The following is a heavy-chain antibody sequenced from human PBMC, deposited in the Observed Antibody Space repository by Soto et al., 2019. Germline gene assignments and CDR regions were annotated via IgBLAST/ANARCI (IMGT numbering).Heavy chain of an antibody. J-gene: IGHJ6*02. V-gene: IGHV3-15*01. Sequence: GGSLRLSCAASGFSFTNAWMSWVRQAPGKGLEWVGRIKSKTDGGTTAYAAPVKGRFTISRDDSKNTLYLQMNSLKTEDTAVYYCTTDAPHTAMVRGGYYYYGMDVWGQGTTVTVSS. D-gene: IGHD5-18*01. CDR1: GFSFTNAW. CDR2: IKSKTDGGTT. CDR3: TTDAPHTAMVRGGYYYYGMDV.